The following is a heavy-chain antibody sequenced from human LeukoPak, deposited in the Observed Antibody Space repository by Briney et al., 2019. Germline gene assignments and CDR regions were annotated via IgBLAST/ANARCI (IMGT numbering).Heavy chain of an antibody. CDR3: ARDLPSRAAGRLGWAFDI. CDR1: GFTFTNFA. CDR2: IKQDGSEK. D-gene: IGHD6-13*01. V-gene: IGHV3-7*01. J-gene: IGHJ3*02. Sequence: PGKSLRLSCAVSGFTFTNFAMHWVRQAPGKGLEWVANIKQDGSEKYYVDSVKGRFTISRDNAKNSLYLQMNSLRAEDTAVYYCARDLPSRAAGRLGWAFDIRGQGTMVTVSS.